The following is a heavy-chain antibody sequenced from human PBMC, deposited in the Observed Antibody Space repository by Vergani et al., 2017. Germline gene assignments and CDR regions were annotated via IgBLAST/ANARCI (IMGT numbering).Heavy chain of an antibody. CDR1: GFTFSDYY. Sequence: QVQLVESGGGLVKPGGSLRLSCAASGFTFSDYYMSWIRQAPGKGLEWVSYISSSSSYTNYADSVKGRFTISRDNAKNSLYLQMNSLRAEDTAVYYCAQGGYYWPSPDYWGQGTLVTVSS. CDR3: AQGGYYWPSPDY. D-gene: IGHD1-26*01. CDR2: ISSSSSYT. V-gene: IGHV3-11*06. J-gene: IGHJ4*02.